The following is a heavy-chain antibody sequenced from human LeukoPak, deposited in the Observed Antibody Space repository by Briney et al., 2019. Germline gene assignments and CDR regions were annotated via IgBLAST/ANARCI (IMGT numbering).Heavy chain of an antibody. J-gene: IGHJ3*02. CDR3: ARDWIQLISFGEYSGAFDI. Sequence: PSETLSLTCTVSGGSISSSSYYWGWLRQPPGKGLEWIGSIYYSGSPYYNPSLKSRVTISVDTSKNQFSLKLSSVTAADTAVYYCARDWIQLISFGEYSGAFDIWGQGTMVTVSS. D-gene: IGHD5-18*01. CDR1: GGSISSSSYY. V-gene: IGHV4-39*07. CDR2: IYYSGSP.